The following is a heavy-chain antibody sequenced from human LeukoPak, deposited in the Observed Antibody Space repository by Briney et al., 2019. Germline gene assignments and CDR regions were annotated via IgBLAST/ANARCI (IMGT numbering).Heavy chain of an antibody. Sequence: KPSETLSLTCTVSGGSISSYYWSWIRQPPGKGLEWIGYIYYSGSTNYNPSLKSRVTISVDTSKNQFSLKLSSVTAADTAVYYCARLRFTDYYYYGMDVWGQGTTVNVSS. V-gene: IGHV4-59*08. J-gene: IGHJ6*02. CDR2: IYYSGST. CDR1: GGSISSYY. CDR3: ARLRFTDYYYYGMDV. D-gene: IGHD3-10*01.